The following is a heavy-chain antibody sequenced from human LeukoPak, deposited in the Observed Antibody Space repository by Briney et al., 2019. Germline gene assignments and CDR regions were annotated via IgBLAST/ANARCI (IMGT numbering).Heavy chain of an antibody. Sequence: PGGSLRLSCAASGFTFSSYAMSWVRQAPGKGLEWVSAISGSGGSTHYADSVKGRFTISRDNSKNTLYLQMNSLRAEDTAVYYCAKVTPYYYDSSGNSYWGQGTLVTVSS. D-gene: IGHD3-22*01. J-gene: IGHJ4*02. V-gene: IGHV3-23*01. CDR3: AKVTPYYYDSSGNSY. CDR1: GFTFSSYA. CDR2: ISGSGGST.